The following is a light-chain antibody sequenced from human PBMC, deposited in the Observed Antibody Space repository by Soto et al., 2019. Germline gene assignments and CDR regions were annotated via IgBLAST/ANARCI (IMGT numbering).Light chain of an antibody. Sequence: AIQMTQSPSSLSASVGDRVTITCRSSQGIRDDLGWYQQKPGKAPKLLIYAASSLQSGVPSRFSGSGSGTDFTLTISSLQPEDFATYYCLQDYNYPYTFGQGTKLEIK. CDR3: LQDYNYPYT. CDR1: QGIRDD. V-gene: IGKV1-6*01. J-gene: IGKJ2*01. CDR2: AAS.